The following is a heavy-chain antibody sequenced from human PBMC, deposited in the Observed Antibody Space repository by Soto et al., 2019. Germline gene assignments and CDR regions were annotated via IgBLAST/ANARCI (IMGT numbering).Heavy chain of an antibody. D-gene: IGHD3-3*01. V-gene: IGHV1-18*01. Sequence: GASVKVSCKAPGYTLTSYGISWVRQAPGQGLEWMGWISAYSGKTNYAQMLQGRLTMTTDTSTTTAYMELRSLRSDDTAVYYCARDNSGDFWSGYSHYYFDYWGQGTLVTVSS. CDR1: GYTLTSYG. CDR3: ARDNSGDFWSGYSHYYFDY. CDR2: ISAYSGKT. J-gene: IGHJ4*02.